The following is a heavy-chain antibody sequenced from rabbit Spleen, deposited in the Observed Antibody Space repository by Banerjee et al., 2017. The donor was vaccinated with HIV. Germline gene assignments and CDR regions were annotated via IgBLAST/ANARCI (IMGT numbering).Heavy chain of an antibody. D-gene: IGHD8-1*01. J-gene: IGHJ6*01. CDR3: ARDTGTSFSTYGMDL. CDR2: IGAGTSGST. CDR1: GFDFSSAA. Sequence: QSLEESGGDLVKPGASLTLTCKASGFDFSSAAMCWVRQAPGKGLEWVACIGAGTSGSTYYASWAKGRYTISRTSSTSVTLQMTSLTAADMATYFCARDTGTSFSTYGMDLWGQGTLVTVS. V-gene: IGHV1S40*01.